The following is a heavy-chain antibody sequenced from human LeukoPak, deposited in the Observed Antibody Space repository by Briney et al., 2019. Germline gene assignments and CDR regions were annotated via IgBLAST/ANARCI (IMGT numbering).Heavy chain of an antibody. CDR3: ARGWGYSYGYLFNY. Sequence: PSETLSLTCTVSGDSIIYYYRSWIRQPPGKGLEWIGYIYYSGSTKYNPSLKSRVTISVDTSKNQFSLKLSSVTAADTAVYYRARGWGYSYGYLFNYWGQGTLVTVSS. CDR2: IYYSGST. CDR1: GDSIIYYY. D-gene: IGHD5-18*01. V-gene: IGHV4-59*12. J-gene: IGHJ4*02.